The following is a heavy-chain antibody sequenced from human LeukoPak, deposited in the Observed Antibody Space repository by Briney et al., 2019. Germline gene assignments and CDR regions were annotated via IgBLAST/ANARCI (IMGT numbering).Heavy chain of an antibody. J-gene: IGHJ4*02. D-gene: IGHD6-19*01. Sequence: GGSLRLSCAASGFTFSSYSMNWVRQAPGKGLEWVSYISSSSSTIYYADSVKGRFTISRDNAKNSLYLQMNSLRAEDTAVYYCAGESSSGWYDYWGQGTLVTVSS. V-gene: IGHV3-48*04. CDR3: AGESSSGWYDY. CDR2: ISSSSSTI. CDR1: GFTFSSYS.